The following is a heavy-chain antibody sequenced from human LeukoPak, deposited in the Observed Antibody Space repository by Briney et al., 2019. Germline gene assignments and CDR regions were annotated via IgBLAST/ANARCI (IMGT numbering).Heavy chain of an antibody. J-gene: IGHJ4*02. CDR2: SSSSGSTI. D-gene: IGHD3/OR15-3a*01. Sequence: GGSLRLSCAASGFTLSDYYLSWIRQAPGKGLEWVSYSSSSGSTIYYADSVKGRFAISRDNAKNSLYLQMNSLRAEDTAVYYCARRRDFIDYWGQGTLVTVSS. CDR1: GFTLSDYY. CDR3: ARRRDFIDY. V-gene: IGHV3-11*01.